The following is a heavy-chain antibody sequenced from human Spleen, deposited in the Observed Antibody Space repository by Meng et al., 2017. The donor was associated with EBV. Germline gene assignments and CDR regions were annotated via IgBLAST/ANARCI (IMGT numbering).Heavy chain of an antibody. Sequence: QLQLPESGPGLVKPSETLSLPCSVSGASISSNNYYWGWIRHLPGKGLEWIGEINHSGSANYNPSLKSRVTISVDTSNNQFSLRLSSVTAADTAVYYCRYFDWSAETDYWGQGTLVTVSS. CDR1: GASISSNNYY. CDR2: INHSGSA. V-gene: IGHV4-39*07. D-gene: IGHD3-9*01. CDR3: RYFDWSAETDY. J-gene: IGHJ4*02.